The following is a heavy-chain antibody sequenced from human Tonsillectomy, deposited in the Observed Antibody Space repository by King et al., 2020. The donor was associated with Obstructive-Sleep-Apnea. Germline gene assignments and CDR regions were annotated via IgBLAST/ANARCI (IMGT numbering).Heavy chain of an antibody. CDR3: SRDIVTSRWGNIDSEYFHH. J-gene: IGHJ1*01. Sequence: VQLVESGGGLVQPGGSLRLSCAASGFTVSSNYMSWVRQAPGKGLEWVSVIYSGGSTFYADSVKGRFTISRDNSKNTLYLQMNSLRAEDTAVYYCSRDIVTSRWGNIDSEYFHHWGQGTLVTVSS. CDR2: IYSGGST. D-gene: IGHD3-16*02. CDR1: GFTVSSNY. V-gene: IGHV3-66*01.